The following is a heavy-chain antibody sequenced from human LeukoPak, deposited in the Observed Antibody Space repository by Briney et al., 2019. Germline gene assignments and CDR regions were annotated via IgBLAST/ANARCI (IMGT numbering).Heavy chain of an antibody. Sequence: SETLSLTCTVSGGSIRSSSYYWSWIRQPPGKGLEWIGYIYYSGSTNYNPSLKSRVTISVDTSKNQFSLKLSSVTAADTAVYYCARDHSSGWPGGYDAFDIWGQGTMVTVSS. CDR2: IYYSGST. J-gene: IGHJ3*02. V-gene: IGHV4-61*01. CDR1: GGSIRSSSYY. CDR3: ARDHSSGWPGGYDAFDI. D-gene: IGHD6-19*01.